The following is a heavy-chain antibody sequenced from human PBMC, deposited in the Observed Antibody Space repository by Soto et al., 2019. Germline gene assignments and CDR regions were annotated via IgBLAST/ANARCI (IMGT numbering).Heavy chain of an antibody. Sequence: ASVKVSCKASGGTFSSYAISWVRQAPGQGLEWMGGIIPIFGTANYAQKFQGRVTITADESTSTAYMELSSLRSEDTAVYYCGRYSNYHTISVYWFDPWGQGTLVTVSS. CDR3: GRYSNYHTISVYWFDP. J-gene: IGHJ5*01. CDR2: IIPIFGTA. V-gene: IGHV1-69*13. D-gene: IGHD4-4*01. CDR1: GGTFSSYA.